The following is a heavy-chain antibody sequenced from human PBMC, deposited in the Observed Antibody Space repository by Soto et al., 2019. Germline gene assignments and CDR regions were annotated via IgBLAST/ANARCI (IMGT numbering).Heavy chain of an antibody. V-gene: IGHV1-18*01. CDR2: ISAYNGNT. CDR3: ASESSSSCHDY. Sequence: QVQLVQSGAEVKEPGASVKVSCKASGYTFTSYGISWVRQAPGQGLEWMGWISAYNGNTNYAQKRQGRVTMTTDTTTSTADMELRSLRPDDTAVYYCASESSSSCHDYWGQGTLVTVSS. J-gene: IGHJ4*02. D-gene: IGHD6-13*01. CDR1: GYTFTSYG.